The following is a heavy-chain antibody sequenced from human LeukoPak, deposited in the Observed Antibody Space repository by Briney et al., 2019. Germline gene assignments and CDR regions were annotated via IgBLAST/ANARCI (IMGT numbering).Heavy chain of an antibody. Sequence: ASVKVSCKASGYTFTSYYMHWVRQAPGQGLEWMGIINPSGGSTSYAQKFQGRVTITRDTSASTAYMELSSLRSEDTAVYYCARDEDLWFGESYFDYWGQGTLVTVSS. CDR1: GYTFTSYY. J-gene: IGHJ4*02. D-gene: IGHD3-10*01. V-gene: IGHV1-46*01. CDR3: ARDEDLWFGESYFDY. CDR2: INPSGGST.